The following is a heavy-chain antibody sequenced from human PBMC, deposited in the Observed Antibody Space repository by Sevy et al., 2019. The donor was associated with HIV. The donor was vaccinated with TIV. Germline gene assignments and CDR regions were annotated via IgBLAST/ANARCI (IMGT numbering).Heavy chain of an antibody. V-gene: IGHV5-51*01. D-gene: IGHD6-13*01. J-gene: IGHJ3*01. CDR1: GYSFTSYW. Sequence: GESLKISGKGSGYSFTSYWIGWVRQMPGKGLEWMGIIYPGDSDTRYSPSFQGQVTISADKSISTAYLQWSSLKAPDTAMYYCARRPPYSSSSVDAFDVWGQGTVVTVSS. CDR2: IYPGDSDT. CDR3: ARRPPYSSSSVDAFDV.